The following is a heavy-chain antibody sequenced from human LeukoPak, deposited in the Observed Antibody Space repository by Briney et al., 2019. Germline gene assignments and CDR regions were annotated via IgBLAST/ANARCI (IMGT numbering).Heavy chain of an antibody. Sequence: TGGSPRLSCAASGFIFSDHYMSWIRQAPGKGLEWISYITNSGNTMYYADSVKGRFTISRDNAKKSLYLQMNSLRDADTAVYYCARGAGPLFDPWGQGTLVTVSS. CDR2: ITNSGNTM. CDR1: GFIFSDHY. V-gene: IGHV3-11*01. J-gene: IGHJ5*02. CDR3: ARGAGPLFDP.